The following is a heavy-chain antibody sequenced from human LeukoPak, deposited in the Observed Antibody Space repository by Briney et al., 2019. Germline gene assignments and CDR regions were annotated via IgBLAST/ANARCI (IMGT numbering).Heavy chain of an antibody. CDR2: INAGNGNT. CDR3: ARVNGSGSYYNQQGPFDP. V-gene: IGHV1-3*01. CDR1: GYTFTSYA. Sequence: ASVTVSCKASGYTFTSYAMHWVRQAPGQRLEWMGWINAGNGNTKYSQKFQGRVTITRDTSASTAYMELSSLRSEDTAVYYCARVNGSGSYYNQQGPFDPWGQGTLVTVSS. D-gene: IGHD3-10*01. J-gene: IGHJ5*02.